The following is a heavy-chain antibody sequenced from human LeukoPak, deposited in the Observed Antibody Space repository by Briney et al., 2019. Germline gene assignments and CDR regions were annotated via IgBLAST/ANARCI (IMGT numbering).Heavy chain of an antibody. V-gene: IGHV1-8*03. Sequence: ASVTVSCKASGYTFTNYLINWVRQATGQGLEWMGWMNPNNGDSGYAQKFQGRVTITRDTSISTSYMELRSLRSDDTAVYFCARTTSFTASGYDYWGQGTLVTVSS. D-gene: IGHD6-25*01. CDR1: GYTFTNYL. CDR2: MNPNNGDS. CDR3: ARTTSFTASGYDY. J-gene: IGHJ4*02.